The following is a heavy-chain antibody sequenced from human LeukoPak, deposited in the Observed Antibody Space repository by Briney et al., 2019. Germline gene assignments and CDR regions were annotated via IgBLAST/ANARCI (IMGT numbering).Heavy chain of an antibody. D-gene: IGHD5-18*01. CDR2: ISSSSSYI. V-gene: IGHV3-21*01. CDR1: GFTFSSYS. J-gene: IGHJ5*02. Sequence: GGSLRLSCAASGFTFSSYSMNWVRQAPGKGLEWVSSISSSSSYIYYADSVKGRFTISRDNAKNSLYLQMNSLRAEDTAVYYCARVAKAARREKNWFDPWGQGTLVTVSA. CDR3: ARVAKAARREKNWFDP.